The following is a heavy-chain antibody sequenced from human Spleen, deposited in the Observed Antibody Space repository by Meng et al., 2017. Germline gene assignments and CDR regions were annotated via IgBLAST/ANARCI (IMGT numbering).Heavy chain of an antibody. J-gene: IGHJ4*02. CDR3: ASVPPLEFDY. CDR1: GYTFTSEC. D-gene: IGHD6-6*01. CDR2: MKKNTGKT. V-gene: IGHV7-4-1*01. Sequence: VQLVQLGTQCRKPGALVKDYCKASGYTFTSECMKWVRQAPGQGLEWMRGMKKNTGKTMYAQRFTGLFVFSFDPSFSTTSLPLCRLSPPPPSLYSCASVPPLEFDYWGPGTLVTVSS.